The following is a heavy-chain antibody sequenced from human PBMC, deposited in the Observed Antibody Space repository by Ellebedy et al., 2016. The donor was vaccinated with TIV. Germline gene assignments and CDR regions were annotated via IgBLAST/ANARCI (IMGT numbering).Heavy chain of an antibody. CDR1: GYTFSNYV. Sequence: AASVKVSCKASGYTFSNYVVHWVRQAPGQGLEWMGIINPNSGSTTYAQKLQGRLTMTRDTSTSTVYMELRGLRSEETAVYYCARARSSGWLHTPDYWGQGSLVTVSS. CDR2: INPNSGST. D-gene: IGHD6-19*01. V-gene: IGHV1-46*04. J-gene: IGHJ4*02. CDR3: ARARSSGWLHTPDY.